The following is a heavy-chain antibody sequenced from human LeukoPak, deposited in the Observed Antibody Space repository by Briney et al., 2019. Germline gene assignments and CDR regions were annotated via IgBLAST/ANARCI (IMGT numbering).Heavy chain of an antibody. D-gene: IGHD1-26*01. CDR3: ARAGLSGSYAY. J-gene: IGHJ4*02. Sequence: GGSLRLSCAASRFTFSSYWMSWVRQAPGKGLEWVANIKQDGSEKYYVDSVKGRFTISRDNAKNSLYLQMNGLRAEDTAVYYCARAGLSGSYAYWGQGTLVTVSS. V-gene: IGHV3-7*01. CDR2: IKQDGSEK. CDR1: RFTFSSYW.